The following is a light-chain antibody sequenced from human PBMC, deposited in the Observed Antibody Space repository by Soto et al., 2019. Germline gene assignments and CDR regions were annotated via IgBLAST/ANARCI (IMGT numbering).Light chain of an antibody. CDR1: QSISSY. Sequence: EIVLTQSPATLSLSPGERGTLSCRASQSISSYLAWYQQKPGQAPRLLIYDASNRATGIPARFSGSGSGTDFTLTISSLEPEDCAVYYCQHRSNWPLTFGGGTKVEIK. V-gene: IGKV3-11*01. CDR3: QHRSNWPLT. J-gene: IGKJ4*01. CDR2: DAS.